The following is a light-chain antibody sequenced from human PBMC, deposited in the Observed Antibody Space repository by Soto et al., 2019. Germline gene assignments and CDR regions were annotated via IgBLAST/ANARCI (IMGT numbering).Light chain of an antibody. J-gene: IGKJ1*01. CDR3: QQYGSSRT. Sequence: EIVLTQSTGTLSLSPGERATLSCRASQSVSSSYLAWYQQKPGQAPRLLIYGASSRATGIPDRFSGSGSGTDFTLTISRLEPEDFAVYYCQQYGSSRTFRQGTKVEIK. V-gene: IGKV3-20*01. CDR1: QSVSSSY. CDR2: GAS.